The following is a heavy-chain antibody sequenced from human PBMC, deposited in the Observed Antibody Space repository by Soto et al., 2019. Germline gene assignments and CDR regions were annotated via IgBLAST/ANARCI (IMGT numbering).Heavy chain of an antibody. D-gene: IGHD5-12*01. V-gene: IGHV1-69*13. Sequence: ASVKVSCKASGGTFSSYAISWVRQAPGQGLEWMGGVIPIFGTANYAQKFQGRVTITADESTSTAYMELSSLRSEDTAVYYCARGGRDGYTEEAFDIWGQGTMVTVSS. J-gene: IGHJ3*02. CDR2: VIPIFGTA. CDR1: GGTFSSYA. CDR3: ARGGRDGYTEEAFDI.